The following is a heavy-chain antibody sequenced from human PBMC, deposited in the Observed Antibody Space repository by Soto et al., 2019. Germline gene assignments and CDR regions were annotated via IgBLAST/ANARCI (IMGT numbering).Heavy chain of an antibody. Sequence: QVQLVQSGAEVKKPGASVKVSCKASGYTFTSYGISWVRQAPGQGLEWMGWISAYNGNTNYAQKLQGRVTMTTDTATSTAYMERRSLRSDDTAVYYCARDETGGRPNHVPDAFDIWGQGTMVTVS. V-gene: IGHV1-18*01. CDR3: ARDETGGRPNHVPDAFDI. CDR2: ISAYNGNT. CDR1: GYTFTSYG. J-gene: IGHJ3*02. D-gene: IGHD1-1*01.